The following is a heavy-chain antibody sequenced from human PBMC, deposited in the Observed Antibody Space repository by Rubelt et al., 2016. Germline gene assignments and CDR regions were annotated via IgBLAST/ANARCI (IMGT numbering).Heavy chain of an antibody. CDR2: INNSGST. CDR3: ARQYDYSNYGRWFDP. D-gene: IGHD4-11*01. CDR1: GGSFSSYY. Sequence: QVQLQQWGAGLLKPSETLSLTCAVYGGSFSSYYWSWIRQPPGKGLEWIGEINNSGSTYYNPSLKSRVTISVDTSKNQFSLKLSSVTAAETAVYYCARQYDYSNYGRWFDPWGQGTLVTVSS. J-gene: IGHJ5*02. V-gene: IGHV4-34*01.